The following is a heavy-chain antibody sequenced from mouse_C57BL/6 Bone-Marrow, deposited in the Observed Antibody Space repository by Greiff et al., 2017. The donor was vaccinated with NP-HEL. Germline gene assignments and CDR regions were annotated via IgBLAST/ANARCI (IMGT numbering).Heavy chain of an antibody. V-gene: IGHV5-6*02. Sequence: KLVESGGDLVKPGGSLKLSCAASGFTFSSYGMSWVRQTPDKRLEWVATISSGGSYTYYPDSVKGRFTISRDNAKNTLYLQMSSLKSEDTAMYYCARLLWFPYWYFDVWGTGTTVTVSS. CDR3: ARLLWFPYWYFDV. CDR2: ISSGGSYT. D-gene: IGHD2-2*01. J-gene: IGHJ1*03. CDR1: GFTFSSYG.